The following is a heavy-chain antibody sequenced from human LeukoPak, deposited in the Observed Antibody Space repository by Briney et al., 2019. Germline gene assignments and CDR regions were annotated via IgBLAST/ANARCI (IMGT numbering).Heavy chain of an antibody. Sequence: ASVTVSCKASGYTFTSYGISWVRQAPGQGLEWMGWISAYNGNTNYAQKLQGRVTMTTDTSTSTAYMELRSLRSDDTAVYYCARGDADSGSYYFDYWGQGTLVTVSS. D-gene: IGHD1-26*01. J-gene: IGHJ4*02. V-gene: IGHV1-18*01. CDR2: ISAYNGNT. CDR1: GYTFTSYG. CDR3: ARGDADSGSYYFDY.